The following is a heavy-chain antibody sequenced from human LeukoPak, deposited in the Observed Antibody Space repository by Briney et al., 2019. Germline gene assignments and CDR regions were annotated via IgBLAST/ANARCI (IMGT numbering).Heavy chain of an antibody. Sequence: GGSLRLSCAASGFTFSSYAMSWVRQAPGKGLEWVSAISGSGGSTYYADSVKGRFTISRDNSKNTLYLQMNSLRAEDTAVYYCAKDMDYDSSGSLGYWGQGTLVTVSS. V-gene: IGHV3-23*01. CDR1: GFTFSSYA. CDR3: AKDMDYDSSGSLGY. CDR2: ISGSGGST. J-gene: IGHJ4*02. D-gene: IGHD3-22*01.